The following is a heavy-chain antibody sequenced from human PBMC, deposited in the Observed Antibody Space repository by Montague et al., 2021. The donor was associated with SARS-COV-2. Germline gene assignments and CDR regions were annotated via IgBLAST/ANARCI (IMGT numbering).Heavy chain of an antibody. V-gene: IGHV3-30-3*01. CDR2: ISYDGSNK. CDR1: GFTFSSYA. D-gene: IGHD1-26*01. J-gene: IGHJ3*02. Sequence: SLRLSCAAPGFTFSSYAMHWVRQAPGKGLEWVAVISYDGSNKYYADSXXGRFTISRDNSKNTLYLQMNSLRAEDTAVYYCARPSSGSYYHAFDIWGQGTMVTVSS. CDR3: ARPSSGSYYHAFDI.